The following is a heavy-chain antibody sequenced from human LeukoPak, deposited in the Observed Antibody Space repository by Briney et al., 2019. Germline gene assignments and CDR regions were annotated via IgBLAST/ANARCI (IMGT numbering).Heavy chain of an antibody. CDR2: ISSSSSYI. D-gene: IGHD3-16*02. J-gene: IGHJ4*02. V-gene: IGHV3-21*01. CDR3: ARVRLGELSSIDY. Sequence: GGSLRLSCAASGFTFSSYSMNWVRQAPGKGLEWVSSISSSSSYIYYADSVKGRFTISRDNAKNSLYLQMNSLRAEDTAVYYCARVRLGELSSIDYWGQGTLVTVSP. CDR1: GFTFSSYS.